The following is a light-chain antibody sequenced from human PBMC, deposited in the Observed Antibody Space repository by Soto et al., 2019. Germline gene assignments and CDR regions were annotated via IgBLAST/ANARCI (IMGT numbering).Light chain of an antibody. J-gene: IGKJ2*01. CDR2: AAS. CDR1: QSISSY. Sequence: DIQMTQSPSSLSASVGDRVTITCRASQSISSYLHWYQQKPGKAPKLLIYAASSLQSGVPSRFSGSGSGTDLTLTISRLQPEDFATYYCQQSYSTPQTFGQGPKLQIK. CDR3: QQSYSTPQT. V-gene: IGKV1-39*01.